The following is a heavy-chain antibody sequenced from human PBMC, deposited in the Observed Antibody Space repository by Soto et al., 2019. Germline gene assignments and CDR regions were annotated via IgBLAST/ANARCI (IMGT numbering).Heavy chain of an antibody. CDR1: GGSISSSSYY. J-gene: IGHJ5*02. CDR2: IYYSGST. Sequence: QLQLQESGPGLVKPSETLSLTCTVSGGSISSSSYYWGWIRQPPGKGLEWIGSIYYSGSTYYNPSLKRXXPXSXVPSKNPSSLKLSSVTAADTAVYYCARSLLSIGFDPWGQGTLVTVSS. CDR3: ARSLLSIGFDP. V-gene: IGHV4-39*01.